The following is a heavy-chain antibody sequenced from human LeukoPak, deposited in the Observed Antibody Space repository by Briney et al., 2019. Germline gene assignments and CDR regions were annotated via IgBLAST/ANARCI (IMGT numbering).Heavy chain of an antibody. CDR3: ARDAFGPFDY. Sequence: SGTLSLTCTVSGGSISSGSYYWSWIRQPAGKGLEWIGRIYTSGSTNYNPSLKSRVTISVDTSKNQFSLKLSSVTAADTAVYYCARDAFGPFDYWGQGTLVTVSS. D-gene: IGHD3-16*01. CDR2: IYTSGST. J-gene: IGHJ4*02. V-gene: IGHV4-61*02. CDR1: GGSISSGSYY.